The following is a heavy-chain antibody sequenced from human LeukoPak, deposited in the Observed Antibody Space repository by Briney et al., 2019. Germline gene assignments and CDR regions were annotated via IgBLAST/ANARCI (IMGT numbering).Heavy chain of an antibody. V-gene: IGHV4-38-2*01. Sequence: SETLSPTCAVSGYSISSGYYWGWIRRPPGKGLEWIGSIYHSGSTYYNPSLKSRVTISVDTSKNQFSLKLSSVTAADTAVYYCARRGFYSGVDYWGQGTLVTVSS. J-gene: IGHJ4*02. CDR3: ARRGFYSGVDY. CDR2: IYHSGST. D-gene: IGHD2-21*01. CDR1: GYSISSGYY.